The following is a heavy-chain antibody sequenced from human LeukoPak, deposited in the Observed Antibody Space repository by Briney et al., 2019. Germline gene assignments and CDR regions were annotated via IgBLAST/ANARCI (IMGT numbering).Heavy chain of an antibody. Sequence: GESLKMSCKGSGYSFTSYWISWVRQMPGKGLEWMGRIDPSDSYTNYSPSFQGHVTISADKSISTAYLQWNSLKASDTARYYCASGAPVAPYGMDVWGQGTTVTVSS. D-gene: IGHD5-12*01. CDR2: IDPSDSYT. V-gene: IGHV5-10-1*01. CDR1: GYSFTSYW. CDR3: ASGAPVAPYGMDV. J-gene: IGHJ6*02.